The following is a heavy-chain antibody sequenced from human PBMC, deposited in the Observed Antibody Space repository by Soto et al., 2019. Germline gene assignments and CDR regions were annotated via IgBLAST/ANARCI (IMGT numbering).Heavy chain of an antibody. CDR1: GFTFSSYS. CDR3: ARVGRYGDYEYYYYYMDV. J-gene: IGHJ6*03. CDR2: ISSSSSYI. Sequence: GGSLRLSCAASGFTFSSYSMNWVRQAPGKGLEWVSSISSSSSYIYYADSVKGRFTISRDNAKNSLYLQMNSLRAEDTAVYYCARVGRYGDYEYYYYYMDVWGKGTTVTVSS. V-gene: IGHV3-21*01. D-gene: IGHD4-17*01.